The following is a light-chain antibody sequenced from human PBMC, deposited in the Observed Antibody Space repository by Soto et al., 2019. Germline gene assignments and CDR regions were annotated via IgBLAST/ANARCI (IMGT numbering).Light chain of an antibody. CDR2: DAS. V-gene: IGKV3-11*01. CDR3: QQRSNWIT. CDR1: QRVSSSY. J-gene: IGKJ5*01. Sequence: EVVLTQSPRTVSVSLGESAALSCRASQRVSSSYLAWYQQKPGQAPRLLIYDASNRATGIPARFSGSGSGTDFTLTISSLEPKDFAVYYCQQRSNWITLGRAPRL.